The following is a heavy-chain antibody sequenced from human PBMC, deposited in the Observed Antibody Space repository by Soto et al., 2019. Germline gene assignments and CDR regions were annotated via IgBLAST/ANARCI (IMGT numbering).Heavy chain of an antibody. J-gene: IGHJ1*01. CDR3: ASPRGAPGHFQH. CDR1: GGTFSSYA. Sequence: VASVKVSCKASGGTFSSYAISWVRQAPGQGLEWMGGIIPIFGTANYAQKFQGRVTITADKSTSTAYMELSSLRSEDTAVYYCASPRGAPGHFQHWGQGTLVTVYS. V-gene: IGHV1-69*06. CDR2: IIPIFGTA.